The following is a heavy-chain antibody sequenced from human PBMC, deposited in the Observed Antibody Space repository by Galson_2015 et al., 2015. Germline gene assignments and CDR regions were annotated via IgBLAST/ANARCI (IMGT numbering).Heavy chain of an antibody. CDR2: IIPIFGTA. V-gene: IGHV1-69*13. D-gene: IGHD3-22*01. Sequence: SVKVSCKASGGTFSSYAISWVRQAPGQGLEWMGGIIPIFGTANYAQKFQGRVTITADESTSTAYMELSSLRSEDTAVYYCALVLCYSDISGCYYYTGIPPLGLASAGTVS. CDR1: GGTFSSYA. CDR3: ALVLCYSDISGCYYYTGIPP. J-gene: IGHJ6*02.